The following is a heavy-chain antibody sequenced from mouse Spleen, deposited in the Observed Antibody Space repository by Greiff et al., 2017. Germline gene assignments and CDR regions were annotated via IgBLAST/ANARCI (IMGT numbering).Heavy chain of an antibody. CDR1: GYSITSGYY. V-gene: IGHV3-6*01. Sequence: EVKLMESGPGLVKPSQSLSLTCSVTGYSITSGYYWYWIRQFPGNKLEWMGYISYDGSNNYNPSLKNRISITRDTSKNQFFLKLNSVTTEDTATYYCARRGTTVVFDYWGQGTTLTVSS. J-gene: IGHJ2*01. D-gene: IGHD1-1*01. CDR3: ARRGTTVVFDY. CDR2: ISYDGSN.